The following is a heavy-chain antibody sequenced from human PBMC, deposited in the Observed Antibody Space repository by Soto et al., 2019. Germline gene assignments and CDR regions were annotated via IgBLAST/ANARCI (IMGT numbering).Heavy chain of an antibody. CDR3: ARDRSDSSGWPTLGY. Sequence: PGGSLRLSCAASGFTFSSYGMHWVRQAPGKGLEWVAVIWYDGSNKYYADSVKGRFTISRDNSKNTLYLQMNSLRAEDTAVYYCARDRSDSSGWPTLGYWGQGTLVTVSS. V-gene: IGHV3-33*01. CDR2: IWYDGSNK. CDR1: GFTFSSYG. D-gene: IGHD6-19*01. J-gene: IGHJ4*02.